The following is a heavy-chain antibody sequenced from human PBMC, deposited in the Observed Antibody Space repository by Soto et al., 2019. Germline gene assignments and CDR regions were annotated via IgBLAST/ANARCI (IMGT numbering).Heavy chain of an antibody. Sequence: EVQLVESGGGLVQPGGSLRLSCAASGFTFSTYWMHWIRQVPGKGLEWVSRINSDASHTYYADSVKGRFTISRDNAKNTLHLEMNSLRAEDTAAYYCVRDGHSITTSCYGNGFDPWGQGTLVTVSS. CDR1: GFTFSTYW. V-gene: IGHV3-74*01. CDR3: VRDGHSITTSCYGNGFDP. D-gene: IGHD2-2*01. J-gene: IGHJ5*02. CDR2: INSDASHT.